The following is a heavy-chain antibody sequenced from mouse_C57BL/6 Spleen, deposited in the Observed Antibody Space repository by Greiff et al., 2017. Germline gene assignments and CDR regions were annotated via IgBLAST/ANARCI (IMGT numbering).Heavy chain of an antibody. D-gene: IGHD2-4*01. V-gene: IGHV1-52*01. CDR1: GYTFTSYW. Sequence: QVQLQQPGAELVRPGSSVKLSCKASGYTFTSYWMHWVKQRPIQGLEWIGNIDPSESETHYNQKFKDKATLTVDKSSSTAYMQLSSLTSEDSAVYYCARDYYDYDGFDYWGQGTTLTVSS. CDR3: ARDYYDYDGFDY. J-gene: IGHJ2*01. CDR2: IDPSESET.